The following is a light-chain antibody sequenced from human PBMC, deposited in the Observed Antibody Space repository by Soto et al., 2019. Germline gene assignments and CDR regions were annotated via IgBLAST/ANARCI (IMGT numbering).Light chain of an antibody. J-gene: IGLJ1*01. CDR3: CSYAGSPYV. Sequence: QSVLTQPRSVSGSPGQSVTISCTGTSSDVGGYNYVSWYQQHPGKAPKLMIYDVSKRPSGVPDRFSGSKSGNTASLTISGLQAEDEADYYCCSYAGSPYVFGTGPKVTVL. V-gene: IGLV2-11*01. CDR1: SSDVGGYNY. CDR2: DVS.